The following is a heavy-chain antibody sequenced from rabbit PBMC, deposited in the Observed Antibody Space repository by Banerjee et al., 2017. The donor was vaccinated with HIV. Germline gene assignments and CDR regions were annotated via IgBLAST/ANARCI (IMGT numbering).Heavy chain of an antibody. CDR1: GLDFSSSYY. Sequence: QSLEESGGDLVKPGASLTLTCTASGLDFSSSYYMCWVRQAPGKGLEWIACIYAGSSGITYYANWAKGRFTISKTSSTTVTLQMTSLTAADTATYFCARDLAGVIGWNFSLWGQGTLVTVS. D-gene: IGHD4-1*01. V-gene: IGHV1S40*01. CDR2: IYAGSSGIT. CDR3: ARDLAGVIGWNFSL. J-gene: IGHJ4*01.